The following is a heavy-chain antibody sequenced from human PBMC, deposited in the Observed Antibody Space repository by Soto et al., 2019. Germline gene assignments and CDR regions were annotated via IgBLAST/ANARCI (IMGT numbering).Heavy chain of an antibody. V-gene: IGHV1-8*01. CDR3: ARGIPYYYYYYMDV. J-gene: IGHJ6*03. Sequence: ASVKGSCKGSGYTFTGDDVSWVRQATGQGLEWMGWMNPNSGNTGYAQKFQGRVTMTRNTSISTAYMELSSLRSEDTAVYYCARGIPYYYYYYMDVWGKGTTVTVSS. CDR2: MNPNSGNT. CDR1: GYTFTGDD.